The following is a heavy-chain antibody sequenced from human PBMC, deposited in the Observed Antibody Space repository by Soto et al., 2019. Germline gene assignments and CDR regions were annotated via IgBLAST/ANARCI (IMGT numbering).Heavy chain of an antibody. D-gene: IGHD6-19*01. CDR1: GGSFSGYY. V-gene: IGHV4-34*01. CDR2: INHSGST. CDR3: ARGLAVAKVDY. Sequence: SETLSLTCAVYGGSFSGYYWSWIRQPPGKGLEWIGEINHSGSTNYNPSLKSRVTISVDTSKNQFSLKLSSVTAADTAVYYCARGLAVAKVDYWGQGTLVTVSS. J-gene: IGHJ4*02.